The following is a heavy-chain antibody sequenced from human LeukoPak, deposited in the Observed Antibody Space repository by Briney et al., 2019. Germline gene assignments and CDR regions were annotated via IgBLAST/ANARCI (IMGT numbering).Heavy chain of an antibody. J-gene: IGHJ4*02. CDR2: IYYSGST. CDR1: GGSISSSSYY. Sequence: SETLSLTCTVSGGSISSSSYYWGWIRRPPGKGLEWIGSIYYSGSTYYNPSLKSRVTISVDTSKNQFSLKLSSVTAADTAVYYCARQPITMIVVVITLFDYWGQGTLVTVSS. D-gene: IGHD3-22*01. V-gene: IGHV4-39*01. CDR3: ARQPITMIVVVITLFDY.